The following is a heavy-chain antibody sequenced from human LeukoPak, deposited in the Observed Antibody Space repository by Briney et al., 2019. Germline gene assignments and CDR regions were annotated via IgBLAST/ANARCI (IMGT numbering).Heavy chain of an antibody. CDR3: ARLQRGSIAAAGFDY. CDR1: GYSFTSYW. V-gene: IGHV5-51*01. Sequence: GESLKISCKGSGYSFTSYWIGWVRQMPGKGLEWMGIIYPGDSDTRYSPSFQGQVTISADKPISTAYLQWSSLKASDTAMYYCARLQRGSIAAAGFDYWGQGTLVTVSS. J-gene: IGHJ4*02. CDR2: IYPGDSDT. D-gene: IGHD6-13*01.